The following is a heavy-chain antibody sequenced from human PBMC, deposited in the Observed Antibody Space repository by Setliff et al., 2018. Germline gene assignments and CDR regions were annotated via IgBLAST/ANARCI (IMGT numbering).Heavy chain of an antibody. D-gene: IGHD4-4*01. V-gene: IGHV1-2*02. J-gene: IGHJ3*01. CDR1: GYTFTINH. Sequence: GASVKVSCKASGYTFTINHLYWVRQAPGQGLECMGWIDPNSGVTHYGQKFQGRVSMTRDTSTTTVYMELRSLRSDDTAVYYCATDHYNRFDVWGQGTMVTVSS. CDR2: IDPNSGVT. CDR3: ATDHYNRFDV.